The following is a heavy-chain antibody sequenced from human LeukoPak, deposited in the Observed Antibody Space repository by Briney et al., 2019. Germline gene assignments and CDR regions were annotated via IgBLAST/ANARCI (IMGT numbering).Heavy chain of an antibody. CDR3: ARRPYYDSSGYYSVREFYFDY. J-gene: IGHJ4*02. CDR1: DGSISGYY. D-gene: IGHD3-22*01. V-gene: IGHV4-59*01. CDR2: IYYSGST. Sequence: SVTLSLTCTVSDGSISGYYWSWIRQPPGKGLEWIGYIYYSGSTNYNPSLKSRVTISIDTSKNQFSLKLRSVTAADTAVYYCARRPYYDSSGYYSVREFYFDYWGQGTLVTVSS.